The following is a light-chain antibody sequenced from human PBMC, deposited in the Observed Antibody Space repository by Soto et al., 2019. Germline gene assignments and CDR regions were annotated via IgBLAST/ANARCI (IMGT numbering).Light chain of an antibody. V-gene: IGLV2-14*01. CDR2: EVS. Sequence: QSVLTQPASVSGSPGQSITISCTGTSSDVGGYNSVSWYQHHPGKAPKLMIYEVSSRPSGVSDRFSGSKSGNTASLTISGLQAEDEADYYCSSYTTNTGLEYVFGTGTKVTVL. J-gene: IGLJ1*01. CDR1: SSDVGGYNS. CDR3: SSYTTNTGLEYV.